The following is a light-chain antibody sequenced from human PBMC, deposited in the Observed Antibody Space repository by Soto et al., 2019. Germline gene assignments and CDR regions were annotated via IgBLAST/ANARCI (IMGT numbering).Light chain of an antibody. CDR1: QDVGKW. CDR3: QQANSFPIT. Sequence: DIQMTQSPPSVSATVDDTGTMTCRASQDVGKWLAWYQQKPGKAPTLLIHGASSLQSGVPPRYSGSGYGTDFTLTIRSLQPEDFATYYCQQANSFPITFGQGARREIK. CDR2: GAS. V-gene: IGKV1-12*01. J-gene: IGKJ5*01.